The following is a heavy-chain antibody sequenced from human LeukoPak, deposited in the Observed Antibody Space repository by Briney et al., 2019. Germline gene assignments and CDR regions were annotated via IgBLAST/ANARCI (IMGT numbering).Heavy chain of an antibody. D-gene: IGHD2-2*01. V-gene: IGHV1-46*01. CDR3: ARDAFGSSTYPDY. CDR1: GYTFTTYY. J-gene: IGHJ4*02. CDR2: INPSGGFT. Sequence: EASVKVSCKASGYTFTTYYMHWVRQAPGQGLEWMGIINPSGGFTSYAQKFQGRVTMTRDTSTTTVYMELSSLRSEDTAMYYCARDAFGSSTYPDYWGQGTLVTVSS.